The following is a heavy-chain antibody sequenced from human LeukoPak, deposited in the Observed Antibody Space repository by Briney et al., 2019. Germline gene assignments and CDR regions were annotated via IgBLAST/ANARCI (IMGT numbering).Heavy chain of an antibody. CDR1: GVSISTYY. CDR3: ATTKRVRYDTRGYMLD. CDR2: IYSTGST. D-gene: IGHD3-22*01. J-gene: IGHJ4*02. Sequence: SETLSLTCTVSGVSISTYYWSWIWHPPGKGLEWIGYIYSTGSTNYNPSFKSRVTISVDTSKNQFSLKLSFVTAADTAVYYCATTKRVRYDTRGYMLDWGQGTLVTVSS. V-gene: IGHV4-59*01.